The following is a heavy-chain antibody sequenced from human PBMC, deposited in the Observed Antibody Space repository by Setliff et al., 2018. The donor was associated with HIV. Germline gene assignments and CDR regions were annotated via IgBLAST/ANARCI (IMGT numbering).Heavy chain of an antibody. CDR3: ARDPIGIDFGLSYYMDV. CDR2: FDPQNAGT. CDR1: GYTFTSHD. Sequence: GASVKVSCKTSGYTFTSHDIDWVRQAPGQGLEWMGRFDPQNAGTNFPQKFQGRVTMTWDRSTRTAYMELRSLTFDDTAVYYCARDPIGIDFGLSYYMDVWGKGTAVTVSS. J-gene: IGHJ6*03. V-gene: IGHV1-2*06. D-gene: IGHD3-3*01.